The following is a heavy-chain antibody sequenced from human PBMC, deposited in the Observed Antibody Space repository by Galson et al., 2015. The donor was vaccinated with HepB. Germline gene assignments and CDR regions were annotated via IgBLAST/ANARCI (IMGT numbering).Heavy chain of an antibody. CDR3: TRDSRSGQWGPGGMDV. J-gene: IGHJ6*02. CDR2: IKQDGSEK. Sequence: SLRLSCAASGFSFSSYWMSWVRQAPGRGLEWVANIKQDGSEKYYVYSVKGRFTISRDNAKTSLYLQMNSLRVEDTAVYYCTRDSRSGQWGPGGMDVWGQGTTVTVSS. V-gene: IGHV3-7*01. D-gene: IGHD6-19*01. CDR1: GFSFSSYW.